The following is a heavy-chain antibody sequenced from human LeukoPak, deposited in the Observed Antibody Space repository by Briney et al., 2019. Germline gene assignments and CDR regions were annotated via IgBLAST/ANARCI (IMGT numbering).Heavy chain of an antibody. CDR1: GYTFTGYY. J-gene: IGHJ4*02. D-gene: IGHD3-3*01. Sequence: ASVKVSCKASGYTFTGYYIHWVRLAPGQGLQWMGWINSNSGGTNYAQKFQGRVTMTRDTSISTAYMDLSSLISDDTAVYYCARSITTPPSYWGQGTLVTVSS. V-gene: IGHV1-2*02. CDR3: ARSITTPPSY. CDR2: INSNSGGT.